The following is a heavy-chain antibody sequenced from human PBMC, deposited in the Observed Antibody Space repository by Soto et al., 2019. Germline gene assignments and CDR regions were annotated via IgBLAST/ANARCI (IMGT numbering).Heavy chain of an antibody. D-gene: IGHD6-13*01. CDR2: IWYDGSNK. V-gene: IGHV3-33*01. CDR3: ARDRRIAAAGTGGIFDY. Sequence: GGSLPLSCAASVFTFSIYVMHWVRQAPGNGLEWVAVIWYDGSNKYYADSVKDRFTISRDDSKNTLYLQMTSLRAEDTAVYYCARDRRIAAAGTGGIFDYWGEGTLVTVS. CDR1: VFTFSIYV. J-gene: IGHJ4*02.